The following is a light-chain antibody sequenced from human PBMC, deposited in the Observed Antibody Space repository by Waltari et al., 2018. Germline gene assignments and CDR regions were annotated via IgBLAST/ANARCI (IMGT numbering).Light chain of an antibody. CDR2: VNSDGSH. Sequence: QLVLTQSPSASASLGASVKPTCTLSSGHSSHVVAWHQQQPEKGPRYLMKVNSDGSHSKGDDIPDRFSGSSSGAERYLTISSLQSEDEADYYCQTGGHGTWVFGGGTKLTVL. CDR3: QTGGHGTWV. V-gene: IGLV4-69*01. J-gene: IGLJ3*02. CDR1: SGHSSHV.